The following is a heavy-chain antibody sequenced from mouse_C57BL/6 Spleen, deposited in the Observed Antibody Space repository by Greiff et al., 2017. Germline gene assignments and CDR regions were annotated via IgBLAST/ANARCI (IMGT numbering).Heavy chain of an antibody. Sequence: QVQLQQSGPELVKPGASVKISCKASGYAFSSSWMHWVKQRPGKGLEWIGRIYPGDGDTNYNGKFKGKATLTADKSSSTAYMQLSSLTSEDSAVYFCARGAGDYWGQGTTLTVSS. V-gene: IGHV1-82*01. CDR2: IYPGDGDT. J-gene: IGHJ2*01. CDR3: ARGAGDY. CDR1: GYAFSSSW.